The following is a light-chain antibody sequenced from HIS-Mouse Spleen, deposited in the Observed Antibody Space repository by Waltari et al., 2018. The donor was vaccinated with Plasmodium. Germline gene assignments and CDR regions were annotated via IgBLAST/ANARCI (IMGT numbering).Light chain of an antibody. CDR1: NLADQS. V-gene: IGLV3-1*01. Sequence: SYELTQPPSVSVSPGQTASITCPGDNLADQSACWYQQKPGQSPVLVIYQDSKRPSGIPERFSGSNSGNTATLTISGTQAMDEADYYCQAWDSSTAWVFGGGTKLTVL. CDR2: QDS. CDR3: QAWDSSTAWV. J-gene: IGLJ2*01.